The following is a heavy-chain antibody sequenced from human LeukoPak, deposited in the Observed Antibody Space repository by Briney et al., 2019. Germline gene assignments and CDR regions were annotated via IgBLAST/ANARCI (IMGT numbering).Heavy chain of an antibody. V-gene: IGHV3-48*02. J-gene: IGHJ6*02. D-gene: IGHD3-10*01. CDR2: ISSRSETK. CDR1: GFTFSTSV. Sequence: GGSLRLSCAASGFTFSTSVMNWVRQAPGKGLQWVAYISSRSETKYYAASVKGRFAISRDNARNSLYLQMNSLRDDDTVLYYCARVWQLGVWGQGTAVTVSS. CDR3: ARVWQLGV.